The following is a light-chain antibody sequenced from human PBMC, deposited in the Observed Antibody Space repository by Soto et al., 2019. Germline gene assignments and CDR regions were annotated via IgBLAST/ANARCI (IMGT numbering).Light chain of an antibody. CDR3: QQYGSSPWT. Sequence: EKVMTQSPATLSVSPGERATLSCRASHSVSSNLAWYQQKPGQAPRLLIYGASSRATGIPDRFSGSGSGTDFTLTISRLEPEDFAVYYCQQYGSSPWTFGQGTKVEIK. J-gene: IGKJ1*01. CDR2: GAS. CDR1: HSVSSN. V-gene: IGKV3-20*01.